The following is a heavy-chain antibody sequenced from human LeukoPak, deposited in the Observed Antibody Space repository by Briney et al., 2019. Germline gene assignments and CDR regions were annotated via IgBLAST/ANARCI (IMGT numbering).Heavy chain of an antibody. CDR2: ISSSSTI. J-gene: IGHJ3*02. CDR1: GFTFSSYS. D-gene: IGHD3-16*02. CDR3: ARDQARYDYIWGSYRLDAFDI. Sequence: RGSLRLSCAASGFTFSSYSMNWVRQAPGKGLEWVSYISSSSTIYYADSVKGRFTISRDNAKNSLYLQMNSLRDEDTAVYYCARDQARYDYIWGSYRLDAFDIWGQGTMVTVSS. V-gene: IGHV3-48*02.